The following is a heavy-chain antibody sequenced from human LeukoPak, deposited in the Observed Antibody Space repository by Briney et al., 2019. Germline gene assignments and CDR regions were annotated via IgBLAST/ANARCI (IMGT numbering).Heavy chain of an antibody. Sequence: GGSLRLSCAASGFTFDDYAMHWVRQAPGKGLEWVSGISWNSGSIGYADSVKGRFTISRDNAKNSLYLQMNSLRAEDTALYYCARGHYYGSGPYVFWGQGTLVTVSS. D-gene: IGHD3-10*01. CDR1: GFTFDDYA. CDR3: ARGHYYGSGPYVF. V-gene: IGHV3-9*01. J-gene: IGHJ4*02. CDR2: ISWNSGSI.